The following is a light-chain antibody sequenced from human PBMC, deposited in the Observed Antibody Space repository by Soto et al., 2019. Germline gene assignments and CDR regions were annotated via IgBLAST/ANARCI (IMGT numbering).Light chain of an antibody. V-gene: IGKV3-20*01. Sequence: EVVLTQYPGTLALSPGERDTLSCRARQSVDNNYLAWYKQKPGQAPRLLIYGASSRTTGIPDRFSGSGSRTDFTLTITRQEPEDFAVDYCHQYGSSALTGDGGTKVEIK. J-gene: IGKJ4*01. CDR3: HQYGSSALT. CDR2: GAS. CDR1: QSVDNNY.